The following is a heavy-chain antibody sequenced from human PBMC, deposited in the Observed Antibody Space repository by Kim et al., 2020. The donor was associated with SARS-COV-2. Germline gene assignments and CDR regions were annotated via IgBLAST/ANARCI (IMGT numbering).Heavy chain of an antibody. CDR2: IYYSGST. CDR3: ARVGTYSYGYIY. D-gene: IGHD5-18*01. CDR1: GGSISSSSYY. V-gene: IGHV4-39*01. Sequence: SETLSLTCTVSGGSISSSSYYWGWIRQPPGKGLEWIGSIYYSGSTYYNPSLKSRVTISVDTSKNQFSLKLSSVTAADTAVYYCARVGTYSYGYIYWGQGTLVTVSS. J-gene: IGHJ4*02.